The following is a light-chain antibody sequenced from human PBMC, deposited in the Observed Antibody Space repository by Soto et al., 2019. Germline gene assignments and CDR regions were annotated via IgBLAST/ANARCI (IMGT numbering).Light chain of an antibody. CDR3: SSYTSRVTYV. J-gene: IGLJ1*01. CDR2: EVI. V-gene: IGLV2-14*01. Sequence: QAVLTEPASVCGSPGQSITISCTGTSSDVGGYNYVSWYQQHPGKAPKLMIYEVINRPSGVSDRFSGSKSGNTASLIISGLQAEDEADYYCSSYTSRVTYVFGTGTKVTVL. CDR1: SSDVGGYNY.